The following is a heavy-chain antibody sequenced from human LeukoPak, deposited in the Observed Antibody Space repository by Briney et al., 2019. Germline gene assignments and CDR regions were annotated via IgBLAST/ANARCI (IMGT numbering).Heavy chain of an antibody. J-gene: IGHJ6*03. D-gene: IGHD3-3*01. CDR2: IYTSGST. CDR1: GGSISSGHYW. Sequence: PSETLSLTCTVSGGSISSGHYWWGWIRQPPGEGLEWIGYIYTSGSTNYNPSLKSRVTISVDTSKNQFSLKLSSVTAADTAVYYCARTPQRGDFWSGYYGNYYYYYYMDVWGKGTTVTVSS. V-gene: IGHV4-4*09. CDR3: ARTPQRGDFWSGYYGNYYYYYYMDV.